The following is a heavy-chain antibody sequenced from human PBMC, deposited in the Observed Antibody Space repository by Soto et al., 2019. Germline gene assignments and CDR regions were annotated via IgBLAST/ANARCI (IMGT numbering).Heavy chain of an antibody. D-gene: IGHD6-13*01. CDR3: ARGIAAAGTRAANYYYYYGMDV. V-gene: IGHV4-34*01. J-gene: IGHJ6*02. CDR2: INHSGST. Sequence: SETLSLTCAVYGGSFSGYYWSWIRQPPEKGQEWIGEINHSGSTNYNPSLKSRVTISVDTSKNQFSLKLSSVTAADTAVYYCARGIAAAGTRAANYYYYYGMDVWGQGTTVTVSS. CDR1: GGSFSGYY.